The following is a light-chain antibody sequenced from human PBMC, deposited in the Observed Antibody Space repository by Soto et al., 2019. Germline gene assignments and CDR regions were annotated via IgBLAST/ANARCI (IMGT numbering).Light chain of an antibody. V-gene: IGKV1-17*01. Sequence: DIPMTPSPSYLSASVGDRVNITCRASQGIRNGLFGWYQQKPGKAPKCLFYVVSNLQSGVPSRFSGSGYGTESTLTISRLQPEDFATYYCLQHDTYPLTFGQGTKVEVK. CDR1: QGIRNG. CDR2: VVS. CDR3: LQHDTYPLT. J-gene: IGKJ1*01.